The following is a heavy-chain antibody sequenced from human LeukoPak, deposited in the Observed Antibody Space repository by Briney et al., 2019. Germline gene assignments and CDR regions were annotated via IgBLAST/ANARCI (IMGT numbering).Heavy chain of an antibody. Sequence: GGTLRLSCAASGFTFDDYAMHWVRQAPGKGLEWVSLISGDGGSTYYADSVKGRFTISRDNSKNSLYLQMNSLRTEDTALYYCAKGFFDSAVRSAFDIWGQGTMVTVPS. CDR1: GFTFDDYA. CDR3: AKGFFDSAVRSAFDI. J-gene: IGHJ3*02. V-gene: IGHV3-43*02. CDR2: ISGDGGST. D-gene: IGHD5/OR15-5a*01.